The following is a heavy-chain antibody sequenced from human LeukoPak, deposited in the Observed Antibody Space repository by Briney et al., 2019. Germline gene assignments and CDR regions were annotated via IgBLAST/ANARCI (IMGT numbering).Heavy chain of an antibody. Sequence: PSETLSLTCTVSGGSISSYYWSWIRQPPGKGLEWSGYIYYSGSTNYNPSLKSRVTISVDPSKNQFSLKLSSVTAADTAVYYCARHGGEEMATILDIDYWGQGTLVTVSS. D-gene: IGHD5-24*01. CDR2: IYYSGST. J-gene: IGHJ4*02. V-gene: IGHV4-59*08. CDR1: GGSISSYY. CDR3: ARHGGEEMATILDIDY.